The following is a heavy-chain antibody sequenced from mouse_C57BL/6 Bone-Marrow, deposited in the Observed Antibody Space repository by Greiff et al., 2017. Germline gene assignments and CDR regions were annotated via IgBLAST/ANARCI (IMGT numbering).Heavy chain of an antibody. Sequence: EVKLVESGGGLVQPGGSMKLSCAASGFTFSDAWMDWVRQSPEKGLEWVAEIRNKANNHATYYAESVKGRFTISRDDSKSSVYLQMNSLRAEDTGIYYCTPYSNHGEGAMDYWGQGTSVTVSS. V-gene: IGHV6-6*01. CDR2: IRNKANNHAT. CDR1: GFTFSDAW. J-gene: IGHJ4*01. D-gene: IGHD2-5*01. CDR3: TPYSNHGEGAMDY.